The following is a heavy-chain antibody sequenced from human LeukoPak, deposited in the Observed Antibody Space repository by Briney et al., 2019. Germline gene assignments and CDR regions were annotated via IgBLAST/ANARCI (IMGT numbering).Heavy chain of an antibody. CDR1: GYTFTSYY. J-gene: IGHJ4*02. V-gene: IGHV1-46*01. Sequence: ASVKVSCKASGYTFTSYYMHWVRQAPGQGLEWMGIINPSGGSTSYAQKFQGRVTMTRDMSTSTVYMELSSLRSEDTAVYYCARLIAVKGIDYWGQGTLVTVSS. CDR2: INPSGGST. CDR3: ARLIAVKGIDY. D-gene: IGHD6-19*01.